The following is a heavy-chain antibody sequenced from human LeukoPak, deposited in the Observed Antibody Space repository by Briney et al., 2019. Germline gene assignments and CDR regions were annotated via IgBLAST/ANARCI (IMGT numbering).Heavy chain of an antibody. J-gene: IGHJ4*02. CDR1: GGSISSGGYS. CDR3: ASHLLGAAARFDY. CDR2: IYHSGST. D-gene: IGHD6-13*01. Sequence: PSQTLSLTCAVSGGSISSGGYSWSWIRQPPGKGLEWIGYIYHSGSTNYNPSLKSRVTISVDTSKNQFSLKLSSVTAADTAVYYCASHLLGAAARFDYWGQGTLVTVSS. V-gene: IGHV4-30-2*01.